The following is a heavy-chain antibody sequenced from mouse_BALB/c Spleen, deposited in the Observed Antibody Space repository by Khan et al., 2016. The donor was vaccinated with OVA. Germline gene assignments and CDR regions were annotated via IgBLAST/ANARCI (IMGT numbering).Heavy chain of an antibody. Sequence: QIQLVQSGPELKKPGETVKVSCKASGYTFTNFGMHWVQQAPGKGLEWMGWINTYTGEPTYADDFKGRFAFSLETSASTAYLQINNLKNEDTATYFCARPPYFSYTMDYWGQGTSVTVSS. CDR2: INTYTGEP. CDR3: ARPPYFSYTMDY. J-gene: IGHJ4*01. CDR1: GYTFTNFG. V-gene: IGHV9-3-1*01. D-gene: IGHD2-10*01.